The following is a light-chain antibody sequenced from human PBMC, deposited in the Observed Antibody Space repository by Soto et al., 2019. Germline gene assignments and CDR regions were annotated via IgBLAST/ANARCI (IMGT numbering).Light chain of an antibody. Sequence: EVVLTQSPGALSLSPGEGVTLSCRASQNIRGNELAWYRQKRGQARRLLIYGGSSRADEIPDRFSGRGTGTNFTLTISRLEPEDSAVYYCQDYGTSHPWTFGQGTKLEIK. CDR3: QDYGTSHPWT. J-gene: IGKJ1*01. CDR2: GGS. CDR1: QNIRGNE. V-gene: IGKV3-20*01.